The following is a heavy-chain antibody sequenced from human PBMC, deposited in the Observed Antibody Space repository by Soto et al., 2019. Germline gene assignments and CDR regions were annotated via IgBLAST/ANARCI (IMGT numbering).Heavy chain of an antibody. CDR2: ISGSGGST. V-gene: IGHV3-23*01. CDR3: AKVGAITIFGVADLIYYFDY. J-gene: IGHJ4*02. CDR1: GFTFSSYA. D-gene: IGHD3-3*01. Sequence: GGSLRLSCAASGFTFSSYAMSWVRQAPGKGLEWVSAISGSGGSTYYADSVKGRFTISRDNPKNTLYLQMNSLRAEDTAVYYCAKVGAITIFGVADLIYYFDYWGQGTLVTVSS.